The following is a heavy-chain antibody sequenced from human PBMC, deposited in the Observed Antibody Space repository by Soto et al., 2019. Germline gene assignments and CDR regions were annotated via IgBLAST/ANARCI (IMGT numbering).Heavy chain of an antibody. V-gene: IGHV3-23*01. CDR2: ISGSGGST. Sequence: GVSQRLSCAASGFTFSSYAMSWVRPAPGKGLEWVSAISGSGGSTYYADSVKGRFTISRDNAKNSLYLQMNSLRAEDTAVYYCARDRCSGGSCYSPYYYGMDVWGQGTTVTVSS. J-gene: IGHJ6*02. D-gene: IGHD2-15*01. CDR1: GFTFSSYA. CDR3: ARDRCSGGSCYSPYYYGMDV.